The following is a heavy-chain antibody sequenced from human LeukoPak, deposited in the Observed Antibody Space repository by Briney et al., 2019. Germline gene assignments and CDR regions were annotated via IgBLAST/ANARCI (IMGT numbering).Heavy chain of an antibody. CDR1: GFTFSTYA. V-gene: IGHV3-7*01. CDR2: IKQDGSEK. CDR3: ARDVGATSDY. J-gene: IGHJ4*02. Sequence: GGSLRLSCAASGFTFSTYAMSWVRQAPGKGLEWVANIKQDGSEKYYVDSVKGRFTISRDNAKNSLYLQMNSLRAEDTAVYYCARDVGATSDYWGQGTLVTVSS. D-gene: IGHD1-26*01.